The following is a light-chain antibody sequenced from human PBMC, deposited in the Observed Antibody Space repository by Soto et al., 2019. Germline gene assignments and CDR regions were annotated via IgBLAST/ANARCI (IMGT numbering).Light chain of an antibody. Sequence: QSALTQPRSVSGSPGQSVTISCTGTSSDVGAYNYVSWYQQHPGKAPKVMIYDVNKRPSGVPDRFSGSKSDNTASLTISGLQAEDEADYYCCAYAGSYSLFFGGGTKVTVL. V-gene: IGLV2-11*01. CDR2: DVN. J-gene: IGLJ2*01. CDR3: CAYAGSYSLF. CDR1: SSDVGAYNY.